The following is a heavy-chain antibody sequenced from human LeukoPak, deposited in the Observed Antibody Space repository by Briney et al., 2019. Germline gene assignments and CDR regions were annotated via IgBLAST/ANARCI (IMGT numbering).Heavy chain of an antibody. D-gene: IGHD6-13*01. Sequence: PGGSLRLSCAASGFTFSNYAMSWVRQAPGKGLEWVSAISGSAGNIYYADSAKGRFTISRDNSKNTLYLQMNSLRAEDTAVYYCAKESKTRIAALDFWGQGTLVTVSS. CDR2: ISGSAGNI. CDR3: AKESKTRIAALDF. J-gene: IGHJ4*02. V-gene: IGHV3-23*01. CDR1: GFTFSNYA.